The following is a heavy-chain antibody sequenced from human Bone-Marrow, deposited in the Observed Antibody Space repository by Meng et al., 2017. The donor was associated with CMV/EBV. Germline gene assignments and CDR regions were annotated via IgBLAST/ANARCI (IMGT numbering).Heavy chain of an antibody. J-gene: IGHJ6*02. D-gene: IGHD2-2*02. CDR1: GFTFSSYA. V-gene: IGHV3-30-3*01. CDR2: ISYDGSNK. CDR3: ARVGVPAAIGYYYGMDV. Sequence: GESLKISCAASGFTFSSYAMHWVRQAPGKGLEWVAVISYDGSNKYYADSVKGRFTISRDNSKNTLYLQMNSLRAEDTAVYYCARVGVPAAIGYYYGMDVGGQGTTVTVSS.